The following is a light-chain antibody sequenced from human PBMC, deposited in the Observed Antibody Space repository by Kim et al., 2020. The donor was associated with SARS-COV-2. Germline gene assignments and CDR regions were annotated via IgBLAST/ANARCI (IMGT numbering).Light chain of an antibody. V-gene: IGKV3-11*01. CDR1: QSVSSH. CDR3: QQRSNWPLT. Sequence: LARGESATPSCRASQSVSSHLTWYQQKPGQAPRLLIYDASNRATGIPARFSGSGSGTDFTLTISSLEAEDFGVYYCQQRSNWPLTFGGGTKVDIK. J-gene: IGKJ4*01. CDR2: DAS.